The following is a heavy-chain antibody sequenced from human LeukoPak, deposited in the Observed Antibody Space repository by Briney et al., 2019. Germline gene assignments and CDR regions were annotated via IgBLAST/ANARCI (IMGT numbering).Heavy chain of an antibody. D-gene: IGHD6-19*01. CDR1: GFTFTSYW. Sequence: GESLKISCKGSGFTFTSYWIGWVRQLPGKGLEWMGIIFPGDSDTRYSPSFQGQVTISADKSISTAYLQWSSLKASDTAMYYCARLVRSGWYYDYWGQGTLVTVSS. V-gene: IGHV5-51*01. CDR2: IFPGDSDT. J-gene: IGHJ4*02. CDR3: ARLVRSGWYYDY.